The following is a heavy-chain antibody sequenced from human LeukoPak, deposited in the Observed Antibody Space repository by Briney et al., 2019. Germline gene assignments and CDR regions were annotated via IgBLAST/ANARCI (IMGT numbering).Heavy chain of an antibody. Sequence: TYYADSVKGRFTISRDNSENTLYLQMNSLRAGDTAVYYCARDLEMAAITSDYWGQGALVTVSS. V-gene: IGHV3-53*01. CDR3: ARDLEMAAITSDY. D-gene: IGHD5-24*01. J-gene: IGHJ4*02. CDR2: T.